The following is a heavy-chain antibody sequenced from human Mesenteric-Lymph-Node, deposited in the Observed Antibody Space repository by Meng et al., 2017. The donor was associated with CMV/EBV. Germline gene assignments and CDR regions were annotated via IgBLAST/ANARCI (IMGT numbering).Heavy chain of an antibody. CDR3: TRDREDIVVVPAAPPSFDI. CDR1: GFTFGDYA. J-gene: IGHJ3*02. Sequence: GESLKISCTASGFTFGDYAMGWVRQAPGKGLEWVGFIRSKAYGGTTEYAASVKGRFTISRDDSKSIAYLQMNSLKTEDTAVYYCTRDREDIVVVPAAPPSFDIWGQGTMVTVSS. V-gene: IGHV3-49*04. D-gene: IGHD2-2*01. CDR2: IRSKAYGGTT.